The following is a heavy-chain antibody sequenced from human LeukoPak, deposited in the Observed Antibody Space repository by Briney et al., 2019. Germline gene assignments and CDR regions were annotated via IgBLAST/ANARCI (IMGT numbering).Heavy chain of an antibody. CDR3: AKGNYFDSSGYFSPYDAFDI. CDR1: GFTFSSYG. Sequence: GGSLRLSCAASGFTFSSYGMHWVRQAPGRGLEWVAVISYDGSNKYYADSVKGRFTISRDTSKNTLYLQMNSLRPEDTAVYYCAKGNYFDSSGYFSPYDAFDIWGQGTLVTVSS. CDR2: ISYDGSNK. J-gene: IGHJ3*02. D-gene: IGHD3-22*01. V-gene: IGHV3-30*18.